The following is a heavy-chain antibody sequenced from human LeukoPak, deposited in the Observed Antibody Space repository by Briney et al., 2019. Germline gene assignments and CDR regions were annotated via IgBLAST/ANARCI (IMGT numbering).Heavy chain of an antibody. CDR2: ISSSGSTI. CDR3: ARGGGGQWLVYFDY. CDR1: GFTFSSYE. V-gene: IGHV3-48*03. D-gene: IGHD6-19*01. J-gene: IGHJ4*02. Sequence: GGSLRLSCAASGFTFSSYEMNWVRQAPGKGLEWVSYISSSGSTIYHADSVKGRFTISRDNAKNSLYLQMNSLRAEDTAVYYCARGGGGQWLVYFDYWGQGTLVTVSS.